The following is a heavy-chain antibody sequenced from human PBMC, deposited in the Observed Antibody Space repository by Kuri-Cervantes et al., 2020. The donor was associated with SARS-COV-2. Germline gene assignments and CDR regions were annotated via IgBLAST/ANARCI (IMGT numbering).Heavy chain of an antibody. CDR2: INPNSGGT. J-gene: IGHJ4*02. V-gene: IGHV1-2*02. CDR3: ATPRYCSGGSCYGLFDY. CDR1: GYTFTGYY. Sequence: ASVKVSCKASGYTFTGYYMHWVRQAPGQGLEWMGWINPNSGGTNYAQKFQGRVTMTRDTSISTAYMEPSRLRSDDTAVYYCATPRYCSGGSCYGLFDYWGQGTLVTVSS. D-gene: IGHD2-15*01.